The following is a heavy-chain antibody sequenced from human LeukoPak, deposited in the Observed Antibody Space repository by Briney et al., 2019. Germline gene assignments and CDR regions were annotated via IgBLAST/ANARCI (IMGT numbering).Heavy chain of an antibody. D-gene: IGHD6-19*01. J-gene: IGHJ4*02. CDR2: ISWNSGSI. V-gene: IGHV3-9*01. CDR1: GFTFDDYA. Sequence: PGGSLRLSCAASGFTFDDYAMHWVRQAPGKGLEWVSGISWNSGSIGYADSVKGRFTISRDNAKNSLYLQMNSLRAEDTALYYCAKAGSGWYDLNFDYWGQRTLVTVSS. CDR3: AKAGSGWYDLNFDY.